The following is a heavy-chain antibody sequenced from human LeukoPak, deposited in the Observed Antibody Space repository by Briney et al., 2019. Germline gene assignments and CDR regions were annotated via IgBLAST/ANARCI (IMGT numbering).Heavy chain of an antibody. J-gene: IGHJ4*02. D-gene: IGHD1-26*01. CDR2: IKQDGSEK. Sequence: PGGSLRLSCAASGFTLSNYWMSWVRQAPGKGLEWVANIKQDGSEKYYVDSVKGRFIISRDNAYNSLHLQMSSLRADDTAVYYCARQGSTWWDPFDFWGQGTLVTVSS. CDR3: ARQGSTWWDPFDF. V-gene: IGHV3-7*03. CDR1: GFTLSNYW.